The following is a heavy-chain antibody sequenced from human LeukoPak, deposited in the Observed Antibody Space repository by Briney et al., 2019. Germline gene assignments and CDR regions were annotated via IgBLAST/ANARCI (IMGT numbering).Heavy chain of an antibody. D-gene: IGHD1-26*01. CDR2: IWYDGSDI. Sequence: GGSLRLSCVASGFTFSSYGMHWVRQAPGKGPEWVAVIWYDGSDIFYADSVKGRFTISRDNSKNTLFLQINSLRADDMAVYYCARGVGVVGLRDYFDYWGQGTLVTVSS. CDR1: GFTFSSYG. V-gene: IGHV3-33*01. CDR3: ARGVGVVGLRDYFDY. J-gene: IGHJ4*02.